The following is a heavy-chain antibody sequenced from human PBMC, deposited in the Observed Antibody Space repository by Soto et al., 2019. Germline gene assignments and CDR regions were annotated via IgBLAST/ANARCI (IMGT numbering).Heavy chain of an antibody. D-gene: IGHD7-27*01. V-gene: IGHV4-59*11. CDR2: IHYSGST. J-gene: IGHJ4*02. Sequence: QVQLQESGPGLVKPSETLSLTCTVSGVSITSHYWTWIRQPPGKGLEWIGNIHYSGSTNYSPSLKSRVIISVDTSANQSSLKLSSVTTADTAVYYCTGGGPGHPFDYWGQGTLVTVSS. CDR1: GVSITSHY. CDR3: TGGGPGHPFDY.